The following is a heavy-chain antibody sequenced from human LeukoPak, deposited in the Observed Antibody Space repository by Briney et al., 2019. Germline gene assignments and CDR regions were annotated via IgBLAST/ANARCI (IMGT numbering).Heavy chain of an antibody. CDR3: ARDRRLDGSRQFDY. CDR1: GFTFSSYE. D-gene: IGHD3-16*01. CDR2: ISGSGFAI. Sequence: GGSLRLSCAASGFTFSSYEMTWVRQAPGKGLEWVSYISGSGFAIYYADSVKGRFTISRDNAKNSLYLQMNSLRAEDTAVYYCARDRRLDGSRQFDYWGQGTLVTVSS. J-gene: IGHJ4*02. V-gene: IGHV3-48*03.